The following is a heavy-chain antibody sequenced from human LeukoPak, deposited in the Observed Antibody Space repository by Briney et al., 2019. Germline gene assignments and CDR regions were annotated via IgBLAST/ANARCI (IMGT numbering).Heavy chain of an antibody. V-gene: IGHV1-69*06. CDR2: IIPIFGTA. CDR3: ARMFPRGYSYGHFDY. Sequence: ASVKVSCKASGGTFSSYAISWVRQAPGQGLERMGGIIPIFGTANYAQKFQGRVTITADKSTSTAYMELSSLRSEDTAVYYCARMFPRGYSYGHFDYWGQGTLVTVSS. CDR1: GGTFSSYA. J-gene: IGHJ4*02. D-gene: IGHD5-18*01.